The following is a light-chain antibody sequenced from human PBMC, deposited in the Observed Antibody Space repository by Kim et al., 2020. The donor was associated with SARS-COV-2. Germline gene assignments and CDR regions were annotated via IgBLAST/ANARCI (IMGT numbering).Light chain of an antibody. V-gene: IGKV3-15*01. CDR2: GAS. CDR1: PSVSSN. Sequence: SPGERAPLSCRASPSVSSNLAWYQQKPGQAPRLLIYGASTRATGIPARFSGSGSGTEFTLTISSLQSEDFAVYYCQQYNNWPPLTFGGGTKVDIK. CDR3: QQYNNWPPLT. J-gene: IGKJ4*01.